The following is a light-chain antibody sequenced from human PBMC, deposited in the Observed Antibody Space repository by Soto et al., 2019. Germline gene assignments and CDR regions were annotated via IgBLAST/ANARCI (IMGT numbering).Light chain of an antibody. CDR3: SSYTSKNTRV. J-gene: IGLJ3*02. V-gene: IGLV2-14*01. CDR1: SSDVGGYNY. CDR2: EVS. Sequence: QSALTQPASVSGSPGQSITISCTGTSSDVGGYNYVSWYQQHPGKAPKLMIYEVSHRPSGVSNRFSGSKSANTASLTISGLHAEDEADYYCSSYTSKNTRVFGGGTKLTVL.